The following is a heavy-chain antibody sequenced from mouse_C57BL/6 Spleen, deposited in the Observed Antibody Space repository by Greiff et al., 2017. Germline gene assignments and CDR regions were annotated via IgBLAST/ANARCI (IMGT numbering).Heavy chain of an antibody. V-gene: IGHV1-15*01. CDR1: GYTFTDYE. J-gene: IGHJ1*03. CDR3: TRVANWYFDV. CDR2: IDPETGGT. Sequence: QVQLKQSGAELVRPGASVTLSCKASGYTFTDYEMHWVKQTPVHGLEWIGAIDPETGGTAYNQKFKGKAILTADKSSSTAYMELRSLTSEDSAVYYCTRVANWYFDVWGTGTTVTVSS.